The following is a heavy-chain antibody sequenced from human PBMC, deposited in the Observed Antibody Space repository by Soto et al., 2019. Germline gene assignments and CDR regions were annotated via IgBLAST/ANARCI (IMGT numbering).Heavy chain of an antibody. Sequence: ASVKVSFKASGYTFTSYGISWVRQAPGQGLEWMGWISASNGNTNYAQKLQGRVTMTTDTSTSTAYMELRSLRSDDTAVYYCARTSNLIAAAGTWWFDPWGQGTLVTVSS. CDR3: ARTSNLIAAAGTWWFDP. V-gene: IGHV1-18*01. CDR1: GYTFTSYG. CDR2: ISASNGNT. J-gene: IGHJ5*02. D-gene: IGHD6-13*01.